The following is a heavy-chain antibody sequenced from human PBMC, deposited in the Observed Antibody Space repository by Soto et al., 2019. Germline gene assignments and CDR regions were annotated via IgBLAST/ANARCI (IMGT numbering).Heavy chain of an antibody. Sequence: EVQLVESGGGLVQPGGSLRLSCAASGFTFSSYSRKWVRRAPGKGLEWGSYISSSSSTIYYADSVKGRFTISRDNAKNSLSLQMNGLKVEETAVYYCARDTCSSGWYRTVCSYYFDFLGQGTLVTVAS. J-gene: IGHJ4*02. CDR1: GFTFSSYS. CDR3: ARDTCSSGWYRTVCSYYFDF. V-gene: IGHV3-48*01. CDR2: ISSSSSTI. D-gene: IGHD6-19*01.